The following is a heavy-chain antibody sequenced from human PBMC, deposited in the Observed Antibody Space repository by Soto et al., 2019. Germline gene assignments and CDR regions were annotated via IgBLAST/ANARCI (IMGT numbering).Heavy chain of an antibody. CDR1: GGSISSYY. J-gene: IGHJ5*02. CDR2: IYTSGST. CDR3: ARDRAGYCSSTSCSQGWFDP. V-gene: IGHV4-4*07. D-gene: IGHD2-2*01. Sequence: PSETLSLTCTVSGGSISSYYWSWIRQPAGKGLEWIGRIYTSGSTNYNPSLKSRVTMSVDTSKNQFSLKLSSVTAADTAVYYCARDRAGYCSSTSCSQGWFDPWGQGTLVTVSS.